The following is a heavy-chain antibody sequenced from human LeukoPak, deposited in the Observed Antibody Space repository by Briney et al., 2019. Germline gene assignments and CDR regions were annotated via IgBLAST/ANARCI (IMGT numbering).Heavy chain of an antibody. Sequence: ASVKVSCKASGGTFSSYAISWVRQAPGQGLEWMGGIIPIFGTANYAQKFQGRVTITADESTSTAYMELSSLRSEDTAVYYCARVDYGDYRGAFDICGQGTMVTVSS. CDR1: GGTFSSYA. D-gene: IGHD4-17*01. J-gene: IGHJ3*02. V-gene: IGHV1-69*01. CDR2: IIPIFGTA. CDR3: ARVDYGDYRGAFDI.